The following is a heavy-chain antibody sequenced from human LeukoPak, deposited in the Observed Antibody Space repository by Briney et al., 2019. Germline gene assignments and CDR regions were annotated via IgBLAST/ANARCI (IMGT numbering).Heavy chain of an antibody. J-gene: IGHJ4*02. V-gene: IGHV3-23*01. CDR2: IRSDSFTT. Sequence: GGSLRLSCAASGFDLTRHAMSWVRQTPGKGLEWVSDIRSDSFTTTYADSVKGRFTISRDNSKKTLYLQMNSLRVEDTAVYYCAKDLVLPAYQPFDSWGQGTLVTVSS. D-gene: IGHD3-9*01. CDR1: GFDLTRHA. CDR3: AKDLVLPAYQPFDS.